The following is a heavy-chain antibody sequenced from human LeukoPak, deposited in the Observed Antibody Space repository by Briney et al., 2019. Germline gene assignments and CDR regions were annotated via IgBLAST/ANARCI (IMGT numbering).Heavy chain of an antibody. V-gene: IGHV3-30-3*01. CDR1: GFTFSSYA. CDR3: AREGPAATQDY. J-gene: IGHJ4*02. D-gene: IGHD2-15*01. CDR2: ISYDGSNK. Sequence: GGSLRLSCAASGFTFSSYAMHRVRQAPGKGLEWVAVISYDGSNKYYADSVKGRFTISRDNSKNTLYLQMNSLRAEDTAVYYCAREGPAATQDYWGQGTLVTVSS.